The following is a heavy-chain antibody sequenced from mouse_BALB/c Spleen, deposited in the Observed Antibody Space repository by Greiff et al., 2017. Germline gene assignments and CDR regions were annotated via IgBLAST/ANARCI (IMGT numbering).Heavy chain of an antibody. CDR2: INPSNGRT. J-gene: IGHJ2*01. CDR3: ARGGYDYDEVDY. D-gene: IGHD2-4*01. CDR1: GYTFTSYW. Sequence: QVQLQQPGAELVKPGASVKLSCKASGYTFTSYWMHWVKQRPGQGLEWIGEINPSNGRTNYNEKFKSKATLTVDKSSSTAYMQLSSLTSEDSAVYYCARGGYDYDEVDYGGQGTTLTVSS. V-gene: IGHV1S81*02.